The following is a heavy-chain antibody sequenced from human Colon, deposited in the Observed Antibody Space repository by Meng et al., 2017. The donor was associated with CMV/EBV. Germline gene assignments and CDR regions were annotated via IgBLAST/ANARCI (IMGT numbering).Heavy chain of an antibody. Sequence: GGPLRLSFAGPGSRFEDYAMHWVRQAPGKGLEGVSSISWDSGSIAYADSVKGRFTISRDNSKNTLYLQRNSLRPEDTAVYYCAKHIRQLIKYYFYGMNVWGQGTTVTVSS. D-gene: IGHD6-6*01. CDR2: ISWDSGSI. V-gene: IGHV3-9*01. CDR3: AKHIRQLIKYYFYGMNV. J-gene: IGHJ6*02. CDR1: GSRFEDYA.